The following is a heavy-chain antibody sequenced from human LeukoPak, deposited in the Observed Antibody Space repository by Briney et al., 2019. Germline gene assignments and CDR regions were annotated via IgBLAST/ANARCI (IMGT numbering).Heavy chain of an antibody. J-gene: IGHJ5*02. Sequence: GGSLRLSCAASGFTFSSNYMSWVRQAPGKGLEWVSVIYSGGSTYYADSVKGRFTISRDNSKNTLYLQMNSLRAEDTAVYYCARVLHLGWFDHWGQGTLVTVSS. V-gene: IGHV3-66*02. CDR2: IYSGGST. CDR1: GFTFSSNY. CDR3: ARVLHLGWFDH.